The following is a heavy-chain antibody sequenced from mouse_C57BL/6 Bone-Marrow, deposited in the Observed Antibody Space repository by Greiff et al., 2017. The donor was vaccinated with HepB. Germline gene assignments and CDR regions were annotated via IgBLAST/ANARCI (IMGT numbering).Heavy chain of an antibody. D-gene: IGHD3-2*02. CDR1: GFNIKDDY. J-gene: IGHJ3*01. Sequence: VQLQQSGAELVRPGASVKLSCTASGFNIKDDYMHWVKQRPEQGLEWIGWIDPENGDTEYASKFQGKATLTADTSSNTAYLQLSSLTSEDTAVYYCTTLMRTAQATWAFAYWGQGTLVTVSA. V-gene: IGHV14-4*01. CDR3: TTLMRTAQATWAFAY. CDR2: IDPENGDT.